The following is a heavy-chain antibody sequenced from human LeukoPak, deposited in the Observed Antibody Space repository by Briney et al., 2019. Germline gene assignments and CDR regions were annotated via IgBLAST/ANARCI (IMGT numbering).Heavy chain of an antibody. CDR3: ARDDPPAAR. Sequence: GGSLRLSCAASGFTFSSYEMNWVRQAPGKGVEGVSYISSSGSTIYYADSVKGRFTISRDNAKNSLYLQMTSLRAEDTAVYYCARDDPPAARWGQGTLVTVYS. CDR1: GFTFSSYE. J-gene: IGHJ4*02. CDR2: ISSSGSTI. V-gene: IGHV3-48*03.